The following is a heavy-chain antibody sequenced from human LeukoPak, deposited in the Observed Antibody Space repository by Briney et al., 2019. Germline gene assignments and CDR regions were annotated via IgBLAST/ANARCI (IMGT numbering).Heavy chain of an antibody. Sequence: GGSLRLSCAASGFTFSNYWMSWVRQAPGKGLEWVANIKQDGSEKYYVDSVKGRFTISRDNAKNSLYLQMNSLRVEDTAVYYCAREYRGSRYFRGQGTLVTVSS. V-gene: IGHV3-7*01. CDR2: IKQDGSEK. J-gene: IGHJ4*02. CDR1: GFTFSNYW. CDR3: AREYRGSRYF. D-gene: IGHD2/OR15-2a*01.